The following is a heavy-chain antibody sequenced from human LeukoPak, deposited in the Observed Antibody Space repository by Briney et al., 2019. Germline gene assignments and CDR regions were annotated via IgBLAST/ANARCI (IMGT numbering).Heavy chain of an antibody. J-gene: IGHJ4*02. CDR2: ISGSGGST. D-gene: IGHD6-19*01. V-gene: IGHV3-23*01. CDR3: AKSQSGYSSGWYLFDY. Sequence: PGGSLRLSCAASGFTFGSYAMSWVRQAPGKGLEWVSAISGSGGSTYYADSVKGRFTISRDNSKNTLYLQMNSLRAEDTAVYYCAKSQSGYSSGWYLFDYWGQGTLVTVSS. CDR1: GFTFGSYA.